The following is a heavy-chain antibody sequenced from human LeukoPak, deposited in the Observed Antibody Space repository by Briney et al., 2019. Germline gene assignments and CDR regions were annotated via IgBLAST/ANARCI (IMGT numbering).Heavy chain of an antibody. D-gene: IGHD4-11*01. CDR3: AKDQGRAPVTYFDY. V-gene: IGHV3-23*01. J-gene: IGHJ4*02. CDR1: GFTFSSYA. CDR2: ISGSGGST. Sequence: HPGGSLRLSCAASGFTFSSYAMSWVRQAPGKGLEWVSAISGSGGSTYYADSVKGRFTISRDNSKNTLYLQMNSLRAEDTAVYYCAKDQGRAPVTYFDYWGQGTLVTVSS.